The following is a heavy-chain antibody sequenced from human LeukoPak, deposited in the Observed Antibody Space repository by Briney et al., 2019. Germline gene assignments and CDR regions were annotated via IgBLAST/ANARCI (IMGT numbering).Heavy chain of an antibody. Sequence: ASLRVSCKASGYTFTSYGMSWVRQAPGQGLEWVSCISTYNGNTNYAQKLKGRVTMTTDTATSTVYMEMRSLRAEDTAVYYCARDRAVAGGLDYWGQAALVTVSP. D-gene: IGHD6-19*01. J-gene: IGHJ4*02. V-gene: IGHV1-18*01. CDR3: ARDRAVAGGLDY. CDR2: ISTYNGNT. CDR1: GYTFTSYG.